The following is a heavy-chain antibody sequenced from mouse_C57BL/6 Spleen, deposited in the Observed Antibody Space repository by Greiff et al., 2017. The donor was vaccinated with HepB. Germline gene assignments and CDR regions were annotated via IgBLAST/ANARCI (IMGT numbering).Heavy chain of an antibody. J-gene: IGHJ3*01. D-gene: IGHD1-1*01. Sequence: EVKLVESGGGLVKPGGSLKLSCAASGFTFSSYAMSWVRQTPEKRLEWVATISDGGSYTYYPDNVKGRFTISRDNAKNNLYLQMSHLKSEDTAMYYCARDEGGYYYGSSSAWFAYWGQGTLVTVSA. CDR2: ISDGGSYT. CDR1: GFTFSSYA. CDR3: ARDEGGYYYGSSSAWFAY. V-gene: IGHV5-4*01.